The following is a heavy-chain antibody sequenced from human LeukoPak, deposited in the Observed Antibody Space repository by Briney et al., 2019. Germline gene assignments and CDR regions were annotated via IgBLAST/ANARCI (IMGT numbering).Heavy chain of an antibody. J-gene: IGHJ6*02. CDR2: IWFDGKNQ. V-gene: IGHV3-33*01. D-gene: IGHD2-8*01. Sequence: GGSLRLSCAASGFILNSYGMHWVRQALGKGLEWVADIWFDGKNQHFADSVRGRFAISRDNSKNTVYLQINSLRAEDTAVYYCARDRHCVNGVCHSPAGMDVWGQGTTVTVSS. CDR3: ARDRHCVNGVCHSPAGMDV. CDR1: GFILNSYG.